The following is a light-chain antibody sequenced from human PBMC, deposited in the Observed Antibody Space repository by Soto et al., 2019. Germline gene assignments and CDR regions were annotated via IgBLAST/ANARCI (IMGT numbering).Light chain of an antibody. CDR1: SSNIGSGYD. CDR2: GNN. CDR3: QSYDRSVTVWI. Sequence: QSVLTQPPSVSGAPGQGVTISCTGSSSNIGSGYDVHWYQQLPGTAPKLLIYGNNKRPSGVPDRFSGSQSGTSASLAITGLQTEDESDYYCQSYDRSVTVWIFGGGTKLTVL. J-gene: IGLJ2*01. V-gene: IGLV1-40*01.